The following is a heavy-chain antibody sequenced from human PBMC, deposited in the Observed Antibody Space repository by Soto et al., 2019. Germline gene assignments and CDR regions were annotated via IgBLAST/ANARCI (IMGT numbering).Heavy chain of an antibody. J-gene: IGHJ3*02. CDR1: GFTVSSNY. CDR3: ARDFLYGFDI. V-gene: IGHV3-48*02. Sequence: GGSLRLSCAASGFTVSSNYMSWVRQAPGKGLEWVSYISSRDIVYSDSVRGRFTISRDNAKNSLYLQMNSLRDEDTAVYYCARDFLYGFDIWGQGTMVTVSS. CDR2: ISSRDI.